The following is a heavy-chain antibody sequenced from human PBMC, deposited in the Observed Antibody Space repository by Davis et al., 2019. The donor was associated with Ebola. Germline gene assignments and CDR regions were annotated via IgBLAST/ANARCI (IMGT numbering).Heavy chain of an antibody. CDR2: ISSSGSTI. V-gene: IGHV3-48*03. CDR1: GFTFSSYE. Sequence: GESLKISCAASGFTFSSYEMNWVRQAPGKGLEWVSYISSSGSTIYYADSVKGRFTISRDNAKNSLYLQMNSLRAEDTALYYCARDMIVVVPAATEVFDPWGQGTLVTVSS. CDR3: ARDMIVVVPAATEVFDP. D-gene: IGHD2-2*01. J-gene: IGHJ5*02.